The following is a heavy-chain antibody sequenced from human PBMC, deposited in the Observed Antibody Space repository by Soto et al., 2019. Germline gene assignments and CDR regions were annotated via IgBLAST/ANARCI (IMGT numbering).Heavy chain of an antibody. D-gene: IGHD6-25*01. J-gene: IGHJ6*03. CDR1: GFTFSSYS. Sequence: RGSLRLSCAASGFTFSSYSMNWVRQAPGKGLEWVSSISSSSSYIYYADSVKGRFTISRDNAKNSLYLQMNSLRAEDTAVYYCARGIAAIYYYYYYMDVWGKGTTVTVSS. V-gene: IGHV3-21*01. CDR2: ISSSSSYI. CDR3: ARGIAAIYYYYYYMDV.